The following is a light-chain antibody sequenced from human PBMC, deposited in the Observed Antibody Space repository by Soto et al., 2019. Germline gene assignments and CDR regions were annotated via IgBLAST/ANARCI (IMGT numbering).Light chain of an antibody. Sequence: QSALTQPASVSGSPGQSITISCTGTSSDVGSYNLVSWYQQHPGKAPKLMIYEGSKRLSGVSNRFSGSKSGNTASLTISGLQAEDEADYYCCPYAGSSQVFGTGTKLTV. CDR3: CPYAGSSQV. V-gene: IGLV2-23*01. CDR1: SSDVGSYNL. CDR2: EGS. J-gene: IGLJ1*01.